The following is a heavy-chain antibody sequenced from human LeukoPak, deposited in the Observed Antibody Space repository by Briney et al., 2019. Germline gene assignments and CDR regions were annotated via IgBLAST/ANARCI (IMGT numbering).Heavy chain of an antibody. V-gene: IGHV3-7*01. Sequence: GGSLRLSCAASGFTFSSYWMSWVRQAPGKGLEWVANIKQDGSEKYYVDSVKGRFTTSRDNAKNTLYLQMSSLRVEDTAVYYCATGGGWEPSSGVVTHIDVWGKGTTVTVSS. J-gene: IGHJ6*03. CDR2: IKQDGSEK. CDR1: GFTFSSYW. D-gene: IGHD3-3*01. CDR3: ATGGGWEPSSGVVTHIDV.